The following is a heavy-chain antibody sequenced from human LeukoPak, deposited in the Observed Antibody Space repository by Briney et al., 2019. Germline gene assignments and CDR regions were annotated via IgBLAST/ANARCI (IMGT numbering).Heavy chain of an antibody. D-gene: IGHD6-19*01. V-gene: IGHV3-7*01. CDR2: IKQDGSEK. Sequence: GGSLTLSCPASGFNFSSYWMSWVRQAPGKGLEWVANIKQDGSEKYYVDVVMGRFTITRDNDKNSLYLQMTSLRAEDTAVFYCARGGRSGWRTYYFDYWGQGTLVTVSS. CDR1: GFNFSSYW. CDR3: ARGGRSGWRTYYFDY. J-gene: IGHJ4*02.